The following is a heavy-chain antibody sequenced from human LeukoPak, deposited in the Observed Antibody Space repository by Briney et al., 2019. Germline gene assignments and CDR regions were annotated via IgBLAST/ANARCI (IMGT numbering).Heavy chain of an antibody. CDR1: GLNFSSCA. Sequence: GGSLRLSCAASGLNFSSCAMSWVRQAPGKGLEWVSSVNGSGYSAYYADSVKGRFTISRDNSKDTLFLQMSTLRVEDTAVYYCAKVVSYSSGWFFHHWGQGTLVTVSS. J-gene: IGHJ1*01. CDR2: VNGSGYSA. D-gene: IGHD6-19*01. V-gene: IGHV3-23*01. CDR3: AKVVSYSSGWFFHH.